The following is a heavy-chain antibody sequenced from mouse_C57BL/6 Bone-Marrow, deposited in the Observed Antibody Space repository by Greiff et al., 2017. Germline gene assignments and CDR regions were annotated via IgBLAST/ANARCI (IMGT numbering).Heavy chain of an antibody. CDR1: GYTFTEYT. Sequence: QVQLKESGAELVKPGASVKLSCKASGYTFTEYTIHWVKQRSGQGLEWIGWFYPGSGSIKYNEKFKDKATLTADKSSSTVYMELSRLTSEDSAVYFCARHGYYYGSSFYWYFDVWGTGTTVTVSS. D-gene: IGHD1-1*01. V-gene: IGHV1-62-2*01. CDR3: ARHGYYYGSSFYWYFDV. J-gene: IGHJ1*03. CDR2: FYPGSGSI.